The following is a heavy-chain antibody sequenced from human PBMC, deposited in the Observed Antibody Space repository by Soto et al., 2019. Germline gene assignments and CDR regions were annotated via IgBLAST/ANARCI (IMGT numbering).Heavy chain of an antibody. J-gene: IGHJ4*02. V-gene: IGHV4-39*01. CDR1: GGSISSSSYY. CDR2: FFYGGST. Sequence: SETLSLTCTVSGGSISSSSYYWGWIRQPPGQGLEWIGSFFYGGSTYYNPSLKNRVTRSVDTSKNQFSLKLSSVTAADTAVYYCATLAAAGSMFDYWGQGTLVTVSS. CDR3: ATLAAAGSMFDY. D-gene: IGHD6-13*01.